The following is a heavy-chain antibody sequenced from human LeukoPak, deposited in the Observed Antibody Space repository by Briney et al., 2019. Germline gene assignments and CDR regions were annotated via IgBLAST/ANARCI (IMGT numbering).Heavy chain of an antibody. CDR2: ISGSAHKI. Sequence: GGSLRLSCVASGITFSNYAVSWVRQAPEKGLDWVSVISGSAHKIRYADSVKGRFTISRDNSENIVYLQMNNLRAGDTAVYYCAGRVTGYSSGYVYWGQETLVTVSS. CDR3: AGRVTGYSSGYVY. V-gene: IGHV3-23*01. J-gene: IGHJ4*02. CDR1: GITFSNYA. D-gene: IGHD5-18*01.